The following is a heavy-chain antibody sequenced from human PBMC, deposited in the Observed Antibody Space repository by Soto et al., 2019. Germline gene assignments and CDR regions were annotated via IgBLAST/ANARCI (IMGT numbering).Heavy chain of an antibody. Sequence: SETLSLACTVSGGSVSSGDYDWSWIRQPPGKGLEWIGYIYYSGSTYYNPSLKSRVTISVDTSKNQFSLKLSSVTAADTAVYYCARDFWSGSDYWGQGTLVTVSS. V-gene: IGHV4-30-4*01. CDR1: GGSVSSGDYD. CDR3: ARDFWSGSDY. J-gene: IGHJ4*02. CDR2: IYYSGST. D-gene: IGHD3-3*01.